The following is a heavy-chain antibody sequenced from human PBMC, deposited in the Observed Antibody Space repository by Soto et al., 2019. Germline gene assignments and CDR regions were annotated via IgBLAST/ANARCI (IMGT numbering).Heavy chain of an antibody. D-gene: IGHD2-15*01. CDR1: HGSITSGDYF. J-gene: IGHJ4*02. CDR3: ASAVVGATRQTGSDH. Sequence: SETLSLTCTVSHGSITSGDYFWAWIRQPPGKGLEFIGSAHSSGGTYYSPSLESRASISIDKSKNQFSLKLTSVNAGDTAVYFCASAVVGATRQTGSDHWGQGTLVTVSS. V-gene: IGHV4-39*01. CDR2: AHSSGGT.